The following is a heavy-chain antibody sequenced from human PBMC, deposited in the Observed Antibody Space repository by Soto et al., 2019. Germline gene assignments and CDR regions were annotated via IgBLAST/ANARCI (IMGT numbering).Heavy chain of an antibody. CDR1: GGTLSSYA. CDR3: ARVGYDILTGYYRYYFDY. D-gene: IGHD3-9*01. Sequence: SVEGSRQGSGGTLSSYAISWVGQAPGQGVEWMGGIIPIFGTANYAQKFQGRVTITADESTSTAYMELSSLRSEDTAVYYCARVGYDILTGYYRYYFDYWGQGTLVTVSS. CDR2: IIPIFGTA. V-gene: IGHV1-69*01. J-gene: IGHJ4*02.